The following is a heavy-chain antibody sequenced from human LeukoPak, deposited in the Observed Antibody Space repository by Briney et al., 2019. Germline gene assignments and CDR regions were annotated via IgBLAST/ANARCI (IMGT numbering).Heavy chain of an antibody. CDR3: SRAWDSSGWYDDAFDI. D-gene: IGHD6-19*01. J-gene: IGHJ3*02. CDR1: GFTFSNAW. CDR2: IKSKTDGGTT. Sequence: KPGGSLRLSCAASGFTFSNAWMSWVRQAPGKGLEWVGRIKSKTDGGTTDYAAPVKGRFTISRDDSKNTLYLQMNSLKTEDTAVYYCSRAWDSSGWYDDAFDIWGQGTMVTVSS. V-gene: IGHV3-15*01.